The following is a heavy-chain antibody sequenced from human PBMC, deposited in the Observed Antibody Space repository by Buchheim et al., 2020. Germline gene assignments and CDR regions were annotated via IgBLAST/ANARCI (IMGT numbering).Heavy chain of an antibody. CDR2: IKQDGSEK. D-gene: IGHD3-10*01. V-gene: IGHV3-7*01. J-gene: IGHJ4*02. Sequence: EVQLVESGGGLVQPGGSLRLSCAASGFTFSSYWMSWVCQAPGKGLEWVANIKQDGSEKYYVDSVKGRFTISRDNAKNSLYLQMNSLRAEDTAVYYCARTRMVRRVNANNRFDYWGQGTL. CDR3: ARTRMVRRVNANNRFDY. CDR1: GFTFSSYW.